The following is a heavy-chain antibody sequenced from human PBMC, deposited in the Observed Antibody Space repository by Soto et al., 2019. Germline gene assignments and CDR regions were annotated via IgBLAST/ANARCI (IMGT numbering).Heavy chain of an antibody. CDR3: ASRYTVATIELDY. Sequence: VASVKVSCKVSGFTLADLSMHWVRQAPGKGLEWMGGFDPEDGETIYAQKFQDRVTMTEDTSTDTAYMGLSSLRSEDTAVYYCASRYTVATIELDYWGQGTLVTVSS. D-gene: IGHD5-12*01. CDR1: GFTLADLS. V-gene: IGHV1-24*01. J-gene: IGHJ4*02. CDR2: FDPEDGET.